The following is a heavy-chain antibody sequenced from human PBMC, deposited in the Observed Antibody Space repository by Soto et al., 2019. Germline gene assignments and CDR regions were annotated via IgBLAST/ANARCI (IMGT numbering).Heavy chain of an antibody. CDR3: AIVVGGDYYGMDV. J-gene: IGHJ6*02. Sequence: QVQLQESGPGLVKPSGTLSLTCAVSGGSISSSNWWGWVRQPPGKGLEWIGEIYHSGSTNYNPSLKVRVTISVDKSKNQFSLNLSSVTAADTAVYYCAIVVGGDYYGMDVWGQGTTVTVSS. V-gene: IGHV4-4*02. D-gene: IGHD2-2*01. CDR2: IYHSGST. CDR1: GGSISSSNW.